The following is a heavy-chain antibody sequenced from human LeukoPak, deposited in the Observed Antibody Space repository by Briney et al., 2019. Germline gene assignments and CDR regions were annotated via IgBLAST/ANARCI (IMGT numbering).Heavy chain of an antibody. D-gene: IGHD6-6*01. CDR1: GYTFTGYY. V-gene: IGHV1-2*02. J-gene: IGHJ5*02. Sequence: ASVKVSCKASGYTFTGYYMHWVRQAPGQGLEWMGWINPNSGGTNYAQKFQGRVTMTRDTSISIAYMELSRLRSDDTAVYYCARGKPIAARLRGNWFDPWGQGTLVTVSS. CDR3: ARGKPIAARLRGNWFDP. CDR2: INPNSGGT.